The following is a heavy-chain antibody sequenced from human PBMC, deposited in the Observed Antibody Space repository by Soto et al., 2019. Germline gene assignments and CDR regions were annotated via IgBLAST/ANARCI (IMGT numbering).Heavy chain of an antibody. CDR2: TYYRSRFFS. V-gene: IGHV6-1*01. Sequence: SQTLSLTCAISGDSVSSYSAAWNWIRHSPSGGLEWLGRTYYRSRFFSDYAESVKSRIIINPDTSKNQFSLQLKSVTPGDTAVYYCVRDRYSSSGWFDPSGQGTPATVSS. CDR3: VRDRYSSSGWFDP. J-gene: IGHJ5*02. D-gene: IGHD3-10*01. CDR1: GDSVSSYSAA.